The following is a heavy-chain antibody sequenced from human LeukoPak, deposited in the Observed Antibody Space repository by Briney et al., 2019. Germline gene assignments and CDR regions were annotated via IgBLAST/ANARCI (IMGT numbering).Heavy chain of an antibody. V-gene: IGHV1-69*05. Sequence: ASVKVSCKASVGTFSSYAISWVRQSPGQGLEWMGGIIPIFGTANYAQKFQGRVTITTDESTSTDYMELSSLRSEDTAVYYCAGGSYYFDYWGQGTLVTVSS. CDR3: AGGSYYFDY. J-gene: IGHJ4*02. CDR2: IIPIFGTA. D-gene: IGHD1-26*01. CDR1: VGTFSSYA.